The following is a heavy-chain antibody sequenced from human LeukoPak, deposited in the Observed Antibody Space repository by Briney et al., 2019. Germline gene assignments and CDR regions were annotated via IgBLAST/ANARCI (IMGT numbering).Heavy chain of an antibody. D-gene: IGHD3-10*01. CDR2: ISGSGGST. CDR3: AKGPLDITMVRGVIVY. CDR1: GFTFSSYA. J-gene: IGHJ4*02. Sequence: QPGGSLRLSCAASGFTFSSYAMSWVRQAPGKGLEWVSAISGSGGSTYYADSVKGRFTISRDNSKNTLYLQMNSLRAEDTAVYYCAKGPLDITMVRGVIVYWGQGTLVTVSS. V-gene: IGHV3-23*01.